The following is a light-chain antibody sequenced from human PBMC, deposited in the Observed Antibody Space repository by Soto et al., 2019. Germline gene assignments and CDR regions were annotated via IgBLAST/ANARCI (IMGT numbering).Light chain of an antibody. CDR3: LQYNSYWT. CDR2: AAS. V-gene: IGKV1-17*01. CDR1: RDVGSD. J-gene: IGKJ1*01. Sequence: QMTQSPSSLSASVGEKIIITCRASRDVGSDVSWYQQRPGQAPKLLIYAASNLYTGVPSRFSGSRSGTEFTLTISSLQPDDSATYYCLQYNSYWTFGQGTKVDIK.